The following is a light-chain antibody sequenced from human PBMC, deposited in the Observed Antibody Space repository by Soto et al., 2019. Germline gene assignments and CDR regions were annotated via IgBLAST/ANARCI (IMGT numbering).Light chain of an antibody. J-gene: IGLJ2*01. CDR2: GVT. Sequence: QSALTQPRSVSGSPGQSVTISCTGTSSDVGGYDYVSWYQQYPGKAPKLMIYGVTKWPSGVPDRFSASKSGNTAFLTISGLQGEDGGEYNGCPFGAGNIGVLGGGT. V-gene: IGLV2-11*01. CDR1: SSDVGGYDY. CDR3: CPFGAGNIGV.